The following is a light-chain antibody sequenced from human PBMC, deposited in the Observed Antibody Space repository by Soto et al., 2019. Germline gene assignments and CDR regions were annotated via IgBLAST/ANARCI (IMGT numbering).Light chain of an antibody. CDR1: QSVSSDY. CDR2: GAS. J-gene: IGKJ5*01. CDR3: HQYGSSPT. Sequence: IVLTQSPGTLSLSPGQRATLSCRASQSVSSDYLAWYHQKPGQPPRLLIYGASSRATGIPDRLSGSGSGTDFTLPISRLEPEDSAVYYCHQYGSSPTFGQGTRLEIK. V-gene: IGKV3-20*01.